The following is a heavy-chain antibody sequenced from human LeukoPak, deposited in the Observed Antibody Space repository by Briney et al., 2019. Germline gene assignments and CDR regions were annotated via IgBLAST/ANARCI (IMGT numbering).Heavy chain of an antibody. CDR1: GYTFTSYS. CDR2: IIPIFGTA. V-gene: IGHV1-69*13. CDR3: ATVPGG. J-gene: IGHJ4*02. D-gene: IGHD4-23*01. Sequence: ASVKVSCKASGYTFTSYSINWVRQAPGQGLEWMGGIIPIFGTANYAQKFQGRVTITADESTSTAYMELSSLRSEDTAVYYCATVPGGWGQGTLVTVSS.